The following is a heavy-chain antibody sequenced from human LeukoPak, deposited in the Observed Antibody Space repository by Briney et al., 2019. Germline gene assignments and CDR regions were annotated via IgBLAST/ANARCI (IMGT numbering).Heavy chain of an antibody. J-gene: IGHJ4*02. CDR1: GFTFSSYS. CDR2: ISSSSSYI. D-gene: IGHD6-19*01. V-gene: IGHV3-21*01. Sequence: GGSLRLSCAASGFTFSSYSMNWVRQAPGKGLERVSSISSSSSYIYYADSVKGRFTISRDNAKNSLYLQMNSLRAEDTAVYYCARDEGIAVAGTTLFDYWGQGTLVTVSS. CDR3: ARDEGIAVAGTTLFDY.